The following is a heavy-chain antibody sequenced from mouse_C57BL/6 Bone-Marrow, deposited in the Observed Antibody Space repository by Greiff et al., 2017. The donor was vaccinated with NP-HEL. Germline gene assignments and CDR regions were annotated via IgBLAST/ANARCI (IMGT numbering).Heavy chain of an antibody. Sequence: EVKLVESGPGLAKPSQTLSLTCSVTGYSITSDYWHWIRKFPGNKLEYMGYISYSGSTYYNPSLISRISITRDTSKNQYYLQLNSGTTEDTATYYCARWGNWWNCDYWGQGTTLTVSS. CDR1: GYSITSDY. CDR3: ARWGNWWNCDY. J-gene: IGHJ2*01. D-gene: IGHD1-1*02. CDR2: ISYSGST. V-gene: IGHV3-8*01.